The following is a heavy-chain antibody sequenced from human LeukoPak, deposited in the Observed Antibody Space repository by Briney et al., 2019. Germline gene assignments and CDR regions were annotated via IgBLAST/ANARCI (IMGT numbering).Heavy chain of an antibody. V-gene: IGHV3-33*01. D-gene: IGHD6-19*01. Sequence: PGRSLRLSCAASGFTFSSYAMHWVRQAPGKGLEWVAVIWYDGSNEYYADSVKGRFTISRDNSKNTLFLQMNSLRADDTAVYYCARGSFALGSGCSDWGQGTLVTVSS. J-gene: IGHJ4*02. CDR1: GFTFSSYA. CDR2: IWYDGSNE. CDR3: ARGSFALGSGCSD.